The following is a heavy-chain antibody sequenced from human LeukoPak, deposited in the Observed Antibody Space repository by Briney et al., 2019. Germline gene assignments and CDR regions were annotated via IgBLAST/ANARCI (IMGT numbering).Heavy chain of an antibody. Sequence: GASVKVSCKASGYTFTGYYMHWVRQAPGQGLEWMGWINPNSGDTNYAQKFQGRVTMTRDTSISTAYMELSRLRSDDTAVYYCARGYYGSGSYYSGDRVDYWGQGTLVTVSS. D-gene: IGHD3-10*01. CDR1: GYTFTGYY. J-gene: IGHJ4*02. V-gene: IGHV1-2*02. CDR3: ARGYYGSGSYYSGDRVDY. CDR2: INPNSGDT.